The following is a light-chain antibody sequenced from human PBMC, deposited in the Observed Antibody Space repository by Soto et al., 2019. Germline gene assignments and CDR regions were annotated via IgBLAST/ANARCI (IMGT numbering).Light chain of an antibody. CDR1: QSVSTS. J-gene: IGKJ1*01. CDR3: QQSSNWPPWT. Sequence: EIVLTQSPATLSLSPGERATFSCKASQSVSTSLAWFQQKPGQAPRLLIYDASVRATGIPARFSGSGSGTDFTLTISRLQPEDIAMYYCQQSSNWPPWTFGRGTRVEI. CDR2: DAS. V-gene: IGKV3-11*01.